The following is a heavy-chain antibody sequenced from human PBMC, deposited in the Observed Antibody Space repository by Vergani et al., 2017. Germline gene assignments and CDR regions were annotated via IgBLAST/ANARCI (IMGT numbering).Heavy chain of an antibody. D-gene: IGHD3-3*01. CDR3: ARGLRFLEWS. V-gene: IGHV3-9*01. J-gene: IGHJ6*04. CDR2: INWNSGSI. Sequence: EVQLVESGGGLVQPGRSLRLSCAASGFTFDDYAMHWVRQAPGKGLEWVSGINWNSGSIGYADSVKGRFTISRDNAKNSLYLQMNSLRAEDTALYYCARGLRFLEWSRGKGTTVTVSS. CDR1: GFTFDDYA.